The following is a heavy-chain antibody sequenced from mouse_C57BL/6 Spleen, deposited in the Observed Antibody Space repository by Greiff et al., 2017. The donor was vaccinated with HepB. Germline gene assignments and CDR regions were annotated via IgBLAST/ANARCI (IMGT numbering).Heavy chain of an antibody. CDR2: ISYSGST. D-gene: IGHD1-1*02. Sequence: EVKLQESGPGLAKPSQTLPLTCSVPGYSITSDYWNWIRKFPGNKLEYMGYISYSGSTYYNPSLKSRISRTRDTSKNQYYLQLNSVTTEDTATYYCAKLENYVYAMDYWCQGTSVTVSS. J-gene: IGHJ4*01. CDR1: GYSITSDY. V-gene: IGHV3-8*01. CDR3: AKLENYVYAMDY.